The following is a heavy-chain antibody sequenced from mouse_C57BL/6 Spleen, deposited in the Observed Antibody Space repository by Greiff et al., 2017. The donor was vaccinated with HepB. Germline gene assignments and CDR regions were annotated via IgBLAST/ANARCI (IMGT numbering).Heavy chain of an antibody. CDR3: AISQTDSSGPFAY. J-gene: IGHJ3*01. Sequence: QVQLQQPGAELVKPGASVKVSCKASGYTFTSYWMHWVKQRPGQGLEWIGRIHPSASDTNYNQKFKGKATLTVDKSSSTAYMQLSSLTSEDSAVYYCAISQTDSSGPFAYWGQGTLVTVSA. CDR1: GYTFTSYW. CDR2: IHPSASDT. D-gene: IGHD3-2*02. V-gene: IGHV1-74*01.